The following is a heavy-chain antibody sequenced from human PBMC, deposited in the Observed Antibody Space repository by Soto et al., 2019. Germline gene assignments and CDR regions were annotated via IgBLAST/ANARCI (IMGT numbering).Heavy chain of an antibody. CDR2: ISYDGSAK. D-gene: IGHD6-6*01. CDR1: GLTCRSYA. V-gene: IGHV3-30*04. CDR3: ARDRAVQLVIYYYSGMDV. Sequence: QVRLVESGGGVVQPGRSLRLSCEAPGLTCRSYAMHWVRQAPGKGLEWVATISYDGSAKYYADSVKGRFTISRDSSMDTLYLEMNSLRAEDTAVYYCARDRAVQLVIYYYSGMDVWGQGTTVTVSS. J-gene: IGHJ6*02.